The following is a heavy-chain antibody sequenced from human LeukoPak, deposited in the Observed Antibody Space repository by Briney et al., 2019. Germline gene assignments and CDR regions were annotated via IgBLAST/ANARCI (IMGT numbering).Heavy chain of an antibody. CDR2: IYTSGST. J-gene: IGHJ4*02. D-gene: IGHD3/OR15-3a*01. Sequence: SETLSLTCTVSGGSIGSGSYYWRWIRQPAGKGLEWIVRIYTSGSTNYNPSLKSRFTISVDTSKNQFSLKLSSVTAADTAVYYCARDGGTGGPFDYWGQGTLVTVSS. V-gene: IGHV4-61*02. CDR1: GGSIGSGSYY. CDR3: ARDGGTGGPFDY.